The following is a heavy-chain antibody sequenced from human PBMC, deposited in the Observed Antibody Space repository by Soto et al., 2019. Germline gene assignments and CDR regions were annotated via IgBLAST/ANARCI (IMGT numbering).Heavy chain of an antibody. D-gene: IGHD6-19*01. J-gene: IGHJ5*02. V-gene: IGHV1-8*01. CDR3: ARGSRYSSGWYGDNWFDP. CDR2: MNPNSGNT. Sequence: ASVKVSCKASGYTFTRYDINWVRQATGQGLEWMGWMNPNSGNTGYAQKFQGRVTMTRNTSISTAYMELSSLRSEDTAVYYCARGSRYSSGWYGDNWFDPWGQGTLVTVSS. CDR1: GYTFTRYD.